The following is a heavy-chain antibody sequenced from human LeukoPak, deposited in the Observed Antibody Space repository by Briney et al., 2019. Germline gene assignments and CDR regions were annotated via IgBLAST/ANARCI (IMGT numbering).Heavy chain of an antibody. D-gene: IGHD2-2*02. Sequence: ASVKVSCKASGYTFTGYYMHWVRQAPGQGLEWMGWINPNSGGTNYAQKFQGRVTMTRDTSISTAYMELSRLRSDDTAVYYCASIGYCNSTSCYIVDYWGQGTLVTVSS. CDR3: ASIGYCNSTSCYIVDY. CDR2: INPNSGGT. V-gene: IGHV1-2*02. CDR1: GYTFTGYY. J-gene: IGHJ4*02.